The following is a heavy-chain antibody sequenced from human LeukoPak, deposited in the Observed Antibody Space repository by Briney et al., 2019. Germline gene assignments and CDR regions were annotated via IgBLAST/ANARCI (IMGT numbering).Heavy chain of an antibody. CDR2: ISSSGNTI. J-gene: IGHJ4*02. CDR1: GFTFSSYS. V-gene: IGHV3-48*04. CDR3: ARQRELDY. Sequence: GGSLRLSCAASGFTFSSYSMNWVRQAPGKGLQWVTYISSSGNTIYYTDSVKGRFTISKDNAKNSLYLQMNSLRADDTAVYYCARQRELDYWGQGTLVTVSS. D-gene: IGHD3-10*01.